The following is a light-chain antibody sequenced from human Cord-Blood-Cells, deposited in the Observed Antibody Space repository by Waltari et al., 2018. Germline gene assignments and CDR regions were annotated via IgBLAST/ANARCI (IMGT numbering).Light chain of an antibody. CDR2: GAS. CDR3: QQYGSSYT. CDR1: QSVSSSY. J-gene: IGKJ2*01. Sequence: DIVLTQSPGTLSLSPGEIATLSCRASQSVSSSYLAWYQQKPGQAPRLLIYGASSRATGIPDRFSGSGSGTDFTLTISRLEPEDFAVYYCQQYGSSYTFGQGTKLEIK. V-gene: IGKV3-20*01.